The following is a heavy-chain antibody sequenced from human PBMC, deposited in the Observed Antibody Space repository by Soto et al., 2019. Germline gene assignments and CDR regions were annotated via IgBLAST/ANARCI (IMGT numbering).Heavy chain of an antibody. CDR3: AGEGAGGKNYTVSVMAF. CDR2: ISAYNGNT. V-gene: IGHV1-18*01. D-gene: IGHD2-2*02. Sequence: ASVKVSCKASGYTFTSYGISWVRQAPGQGLEWMGWISAYNGNTNYAQKLQGRVTMTTDTSTSTAYMELRRLRSDDTAVYYCAGEGAGGKNYTVSVMAFGGKGTTDPV. CDR1: GYTFTSYG. J-gene: IGHJ6*04.